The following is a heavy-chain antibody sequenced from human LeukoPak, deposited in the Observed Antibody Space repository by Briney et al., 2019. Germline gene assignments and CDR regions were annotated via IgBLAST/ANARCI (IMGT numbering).Heavy chain of an antibody. V-gene: IGHV4-34*01. Sequence: SETLSLTCAVYGGSFSGYYWSWIRQPPGKGLEWIGEINHSGSTNCNPSLKSRVTISVDTPKNQFSLKLSSVTAADTAVYYCARGPSTRYCSGGSCYHANWFDPWGQGTLVTVSS. CDR1: GGSFSGYY. J-gene: IGHJ5*02. CDR3: ARGPSTRYCSGGSCYHANWFDP. CDR2: INHSGST. D-gene: IGHD2-15*01.